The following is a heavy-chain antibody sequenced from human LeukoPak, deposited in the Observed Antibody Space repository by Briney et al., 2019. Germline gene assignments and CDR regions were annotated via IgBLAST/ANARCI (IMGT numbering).Heavy chain of an antibody. Sequence: QSGGSLRLSCAASGFTVSSNYMSWVRQAPGKGLEWVSVIYSGGSTYYADSAKGRFTISRDNSKNTLYLQMNSLRAEDTAVYYCARVTRLLYFDYWGQGTLVTVSS. V-gene: IGHV3-53*01. J-gene: IGHJ4*02. CDR1: GFTVSSNY. CDR2: IYSGGST. D-gene: IGHD1-26*01. CDR3: ARVTRLLYFDY.